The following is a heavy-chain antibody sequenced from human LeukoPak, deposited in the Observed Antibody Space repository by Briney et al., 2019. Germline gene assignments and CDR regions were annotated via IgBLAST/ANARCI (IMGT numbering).Heavy chain of an antibody. CDR2: ISSSSSYI. CDR1: GFTFSSYS. D-gene: IGHD3-10*01. J-gene: IGHJ4*02. V-gene: IGHV3-21*01. CDR3: ARGTPGEVVKTYYFDY. Sequence: PGGSLRLSCAASGFTFSSYSMNWVRQAPGKGLEWVSSISSSSSYIYYADSVKGRFTISRDNAKNSLYLQMNSLRAEDTAVYYCARGTPGEVVKTYYFDYWGQGTLVTVSS.